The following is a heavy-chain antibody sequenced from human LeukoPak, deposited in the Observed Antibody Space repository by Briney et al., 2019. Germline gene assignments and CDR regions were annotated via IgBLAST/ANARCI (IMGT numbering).Heavy chain of an antibody. CDR3: ARNGGYSYGYDPYYFDY. V-gene: IGHV3-30*04. J-gene: IGHJ4*02. CDR2: ISYDGSNK. CDR1: RFTFSSYA. D-gene: IGHD5-18*01. Sequence: GRSLRLSCAASRFTFSSYAMHWVRQAPGKGLEWVAVISYDGSNKYYAESVKGRFTISRDNSKNTLYLQMNSLRAEDTAVYYCARNGGYSYGYDPYYFDYWGQGTLVTVSS.